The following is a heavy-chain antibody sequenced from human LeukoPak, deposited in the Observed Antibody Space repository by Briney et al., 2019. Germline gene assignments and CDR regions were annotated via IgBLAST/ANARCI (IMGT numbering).Heavy chain of an antibody. D-gene: IGHD4-17*01. CDR1: GFTFSNAW. V-gene: IGHV3-15*01. CDR2: IKSKTDGGTT. Sequence: GGSLRLSCAASGFTFSNAWMSWVRQAPGKGLEWVGRIKSKTDGGTTDYAAPVKGRFTISRDDSKTTLYLQMNRLKTEDTAVYYCTTPYAVTPYYYYGMDVWGQGTTVTVSS. CDR3: TTPYAVTPYYYYGMDV. J-gene: IGHJ6*02.